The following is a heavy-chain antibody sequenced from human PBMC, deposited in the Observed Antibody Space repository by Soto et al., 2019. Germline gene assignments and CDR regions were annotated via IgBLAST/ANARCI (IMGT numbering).Heavy chain of an antibody. D-gene: IGHD2-15*01. CDR2: IYYSGST. V-gene: IGHV4-31*01. J-gene: IGHJ4*02. CDR3: ARDRECSGGTCYNYFDY. CDR1: ARSLSSGGYY. Sequence: SETLSLTCTVSARSLSSGGYYWSWIRQHPGKGLEWIGYIYYSGSTYDNPTLKSQVTISVDTSKNQFSLKLSSVTAADTAVYYCARDRECSGGTCYNYFDYWGQGTLVTVSS.